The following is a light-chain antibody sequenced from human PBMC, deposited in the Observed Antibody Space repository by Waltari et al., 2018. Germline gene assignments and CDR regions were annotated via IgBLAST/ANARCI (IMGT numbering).Light chain of an antibody. J-gene: IGKJ2*01. V-gene: IGKV1-33*01. CDR1: QDITTS. CDR3: QHYQILPYT. Sequence: DIQMTQSPSSLSAAVGDRVTITCHATQDITTSLSWFQKKPAEPPHLLISDASTLQPGVPSRFTGTGSGTAFSFTITGLQPEDSATYYCQHYQILPYTFGRGTKLQIK. CDR2: DAS.